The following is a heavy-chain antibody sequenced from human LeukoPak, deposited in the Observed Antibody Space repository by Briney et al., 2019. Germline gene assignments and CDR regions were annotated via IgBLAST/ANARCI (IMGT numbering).Heavy chain of an antibody. CDR2: ISSSSSYI. Sequence: SGGSLRLSCAASGFTFSSYSMNWVRQAPGKGLEWVSSISSSSSYIYYADSVKGRFTISRDNAKNSLYLQMNSLRAEDTAVYYCARDGAAAAGSYFDYWGQGTLVTVSS. J-gene: IGHJ4*02. V-gene: IGHV3-21*01. CDR1: GFTFSSYS. CDR3: ARDGAAAAGSYFDY. D-gene: IGHD6-13*01.